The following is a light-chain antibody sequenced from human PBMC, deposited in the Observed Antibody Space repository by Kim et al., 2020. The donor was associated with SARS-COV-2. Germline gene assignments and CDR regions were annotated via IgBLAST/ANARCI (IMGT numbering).Light chain of an antibody. J-gene: IGKJ2*01. Sequence: EIVLTQSPGTLSLSPGERATLSCRASQSVSSSYLAWYQQKPGQAPRLLIYGASSRATGIPDRFSGSGSGTDFTLTISRLEPEDFAVYYCQQYGSSPRTFGQVTKLEI. V-gene: IGKV3-20*01. CDR2: GAS. CDR3: QQYGSSPRT. CDR1: QSVSSSY.